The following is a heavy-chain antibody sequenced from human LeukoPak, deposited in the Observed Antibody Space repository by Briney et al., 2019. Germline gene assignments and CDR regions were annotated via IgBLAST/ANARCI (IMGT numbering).Heavy chain of an antibody. CDR2: IYYSGST. CDR1: GGSISSGGYY. D-gene: IGHD6-19*01. CDR3: ATENSSGPLQDAPDAFDI. J-gene: IGHJ3*02. Sequence: PSQTLSLTCTVSGGSISSGGYYWSWIRQHPGKGLEWIGYIYYSGSTYYNPSLKSRVTISVDTSKNQFSLKLSSVTAADTAVYYCATENSSGPLQDAPDAFDIWGQGTMVTVSS. V-gene: IGHV4-31*03.